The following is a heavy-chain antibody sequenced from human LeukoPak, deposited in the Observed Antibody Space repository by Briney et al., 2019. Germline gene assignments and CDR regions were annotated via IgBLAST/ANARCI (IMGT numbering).Heavy chain of an antibody. CDR1: GYSFSSYW. Sequence: GESLRISCKGSGYSFSSYWIGWVRQMPGKGPEWMGIVNPADPTDRHSPSYSPSLQGQVTISTDKSISTAYLQWSSLKASDSAMYYCARRWVRGPQGAFDIWGQGTMVTVSS. J-gene: IGHJ3*02. V-gene: IGHV5-51*01. CDR2: VNPADPTD. D-gene: IGHD3-10*01. CDR3: ARRWVRGPQGAFDI.